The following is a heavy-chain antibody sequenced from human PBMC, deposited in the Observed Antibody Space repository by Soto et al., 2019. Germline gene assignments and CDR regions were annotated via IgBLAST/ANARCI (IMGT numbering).Heavy chain of an antibody. D-gene: IGHD5-18*01. CDR3: TTAPIQLWLRVY. CDR2: IKSKTDGGTT. J-gene: IGHJ4*02. Sequence: EVQLVESGGGLVKPGGSLRLSCAASGFTFSNAWMSWVRQAPGKGLEWVGRIKSKTDGGTTDYAAPVKGRFTISRDDSKNTLYLQMNSLKTEDTAVYYCTTAPIQLWLRVYWGQGTLVTVSS. V-gene: IGHV3-15*01. CDR1: GFTFSNAW.